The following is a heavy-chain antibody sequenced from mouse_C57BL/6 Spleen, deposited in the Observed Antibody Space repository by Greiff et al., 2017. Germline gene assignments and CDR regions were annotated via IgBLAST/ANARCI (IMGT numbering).Heavy chain of an antibody. Sequence: VQLQPSGPELVKPGASVKISCKASGYTFTDYYMTWVKQRHGKSLEWIGDINPNNGGTSYNQKFKGKATLTVDKSSSTAYMELRSLTSEDSAVYYCARDPYDYGSSYFDYWGQGTTLTVSS. J-gene: IGHJ2*01. CDR2: INPNNGGT. V-gene: IGHV1-26*01. CDR1: GYTFTDYY. CDR3: ARDPYDYGSSYFDY. D-gene: IGHD1-1*01.